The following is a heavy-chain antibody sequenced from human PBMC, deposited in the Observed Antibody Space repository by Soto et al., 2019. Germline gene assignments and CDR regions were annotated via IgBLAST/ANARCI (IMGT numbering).Heavy chain of an antibody. CDR1: GYSFTSYW. J-gene: IGHJ4*02. V-gene: IGHV5-51*01. CDR2: IYPGDSDA. D-gene: IGHD5-18*01. Sequence: LKISCEGSGYSFTSYWIGWVRQMPGKGLEWMGIIYPGDSDARYSPSFQGQVTISADKSISTAYLQWSSLKASDTAMYYCARVDTAIAAFDYWGQGTLVTVSS. CDR3: ARVDTAIAAFDY.